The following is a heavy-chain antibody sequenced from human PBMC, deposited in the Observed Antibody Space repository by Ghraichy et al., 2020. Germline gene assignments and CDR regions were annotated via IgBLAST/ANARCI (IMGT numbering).Heavy chain of an antibody. Sequence: GGSLRLSCAASGFTFSNAWMSWVRQAPGKGLEWVGRIKSKTDGGTTDYAAPVKGRFTISRDDSKNTLYLQMNSLKTEDTAVYYCTTGYYDILTGYSATVYFDYWGQGTLVTVSS. CDR2: IKSKTDGGTT. CDR1: GFTFSNAW. CDR3: TTGYYDILTGYSATVYFDY. D-gene: IGHD3-9*01. J-gene: IGHJ4*02. V-gene: IGHV3-15*01.